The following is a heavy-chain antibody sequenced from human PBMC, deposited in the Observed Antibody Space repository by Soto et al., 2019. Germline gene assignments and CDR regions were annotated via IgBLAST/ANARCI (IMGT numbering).Heavy chain of an antibody. CDR3: ARGTYVSSPGGYYYYYGMDV. D-gene: IGHD3-16*01. Sequence: QVQLQQWGAGLLKPSETLSLTCAVYGGSFSGYYWSWIRQPPGKGLEWIGEINHSGSTNYNPSLNIRVTISVDTSKIQFSLKLSSVTAADTAVYYCARGTYVSSPGGYYYYYGMDVWGQGTTVTVSS. J-gene: IGHJ6*02. V-gene: IGHV4-34*01. CDR1: GGSFSGYY. CDR2: INHSGST.